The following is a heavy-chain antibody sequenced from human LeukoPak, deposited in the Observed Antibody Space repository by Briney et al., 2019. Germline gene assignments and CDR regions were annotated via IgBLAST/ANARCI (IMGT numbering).Heavy chain of an antibody. CDR3: ARHGGSYYIDY. CDR1: GGSISSSSDY. V-gene: IGHV4-39*01. CDR2: IYYSGSN. D-gene: IGHD1-26*01. J-gene: IGHJ4*02. Sequence: PSETLSLTCTVSGGSISSSSDYWGWIRQPRGKGLEWIGSIYYSGSNYYNAYLKSRVTKSVDTSKNQFPLKLSSVTAADTAVYYCARHGGSYYIDYWGQGTLVTVSS.